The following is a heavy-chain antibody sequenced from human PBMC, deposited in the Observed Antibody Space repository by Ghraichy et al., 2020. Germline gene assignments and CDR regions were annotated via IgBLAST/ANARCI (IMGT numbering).Heavy chain of an antibody. CDR1: GGTFSGNS. CDR3: TRSIPVAGWYFDL. Sequence: SVKVSCKASGGTFSGNSINWVRQAPGQGLEWMGGIVPIFGTTNYAQKFQGRVTITADKSTSTAYMELSSLRSDDTALYYCTRSIPVAGWYFDLWGRGTLVTVSS. D-gene: IGHD6-19*01. CDR2: IVPIFGTT. J-gene: IGHJ2*01. V-gene: IGHV1-69*06.